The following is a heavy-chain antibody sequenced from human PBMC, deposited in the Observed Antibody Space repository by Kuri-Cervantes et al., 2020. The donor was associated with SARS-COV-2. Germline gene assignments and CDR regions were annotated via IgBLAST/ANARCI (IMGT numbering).Heavy chain of an antibody. CDR1: GASTTSHY. D-gene: IGHD4-23*01. Sequence: SETLSLTCNVSGASTTSHYWTWIRQPPGKGLEWIGEINHSGSTNYNPSLKSRVTISVDTSKNQFSLKLSSVTAADTAVYYCARPGGFLDVWGKGTTVTVSS. CDR2: INHSGST. V-gene: IGHV4-34*01. CDR3: ARPGGFLDV. J-gene: IGHJ6*04.